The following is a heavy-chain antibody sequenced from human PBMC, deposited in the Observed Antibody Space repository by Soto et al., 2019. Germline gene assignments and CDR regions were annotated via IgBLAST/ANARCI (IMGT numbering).Heavy chain of an antibody. CDR1: VFTFITFS. Sequence: WWSXRLSWSSSVFTFITFSLHLFRHAPGEGLELVALISHDGRNENYADSVNGRFTISRDNSNNTLYMQMDSLRLEDTGVYYCARDGIPEDFRSGGYWLETWGQGTQVKVYS. CDR3: ARDGIPEDFRSGGYWLET. CDR2: ISHDGRNE. J-gene: IGHJ5*02. D-gene: IGHD3-3*01. V-gene: IGHV3-30-3*01.